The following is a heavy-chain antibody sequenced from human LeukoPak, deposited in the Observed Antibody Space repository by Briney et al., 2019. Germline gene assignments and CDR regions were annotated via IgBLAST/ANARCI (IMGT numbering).Heavy chain of an antibody. V-gene: IGHV4-59*01. CDR1: GGSISSYY. CDR2: IYYSGRT. D-gene: IGHD3-16*02. Sequence: SETLSLTCSVSGGSISSYYWSWIRQPPGRGLEWIGYIYYSGRTSYNPSLKSRVTISVETTKNEFSLKLSSVTVADTPVSYCGRGTRYRTEAYFDYWGQGTLVA. J-gene: IGHJ4*02. CDR3: GRGTRYRTEAYFDY.